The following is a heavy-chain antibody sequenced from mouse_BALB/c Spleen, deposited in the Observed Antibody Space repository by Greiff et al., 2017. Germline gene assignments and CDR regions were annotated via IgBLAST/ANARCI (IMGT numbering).Heavy chain of an antibody. Sequence: EVMLVESGGGLVQPGGSMKLSCVASGFTFSNYWMNWVRQSPEKGLEWVAEIRLKSNNYATHYAESVKGRFTISRDDSKSSVYLQMNNLRAEDTGIYYCTRSGSSLFAYWGQGTLVTVSA. CDR3: TRSGSSLFAY. CDR2: IRLKSNNYAT. V-gene: IGHV6-6*02. CDR1: GFTFSNYW. D-gene: IGHD1-1*01. J-gene: IGHJ3*01.